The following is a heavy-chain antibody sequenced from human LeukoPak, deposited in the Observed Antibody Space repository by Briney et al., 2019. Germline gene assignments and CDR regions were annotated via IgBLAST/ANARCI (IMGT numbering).Heavy chain of an antibody. Sequence: GESLKISCKGSGYSFTSYWIGWVRQMPGKGLEWMGIIYPGDSDTRYSPSFQGQVTISADKSISTPYLQWSSLKASDTAMYYCARLAYYYGSGSFTSFDPWGQGTLVTVSS. CDR1: GYSFTSYW. CDR2: IYPGDSDT. D-gene: IGHD3-10*01. V-gene: IGHV5-51*01. CDR3: ARLAYYYGSGSFTSFDP. J-gene: IGHJ5*02.